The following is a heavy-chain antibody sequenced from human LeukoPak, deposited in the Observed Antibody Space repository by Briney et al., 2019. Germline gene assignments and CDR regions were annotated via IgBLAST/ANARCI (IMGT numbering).Heavy chain of an antibody. J-gene: IGHJ3*02. CDR1: GFTFTSYN. V-gene: IGHV3-48*04. CDR3: ARVPDNAFDI. Sequence: GGSLRLSCAASGFTFTSYNMNWVRQAPGKGLEWISYISSSSSTIYYADSVKGRFTISRDNAKNSLYLQMNSLRAEDTAVYYCARVPDNAFDIWGQGTMVTVSS. CDR2: ISSSSSTI. D-gene: IGHD3-9*01.